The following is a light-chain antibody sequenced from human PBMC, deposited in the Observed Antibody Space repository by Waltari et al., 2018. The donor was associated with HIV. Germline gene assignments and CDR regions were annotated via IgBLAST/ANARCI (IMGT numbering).Light chain of an antibody. Sequence: EIVLPRLPAPLSLPQGEGATLPSGPIQSLPTYLAWFQQKPGQPPRLLIFDASSRATGVPARFSGSGSGTDFSLTISSLEPEDFAIYYCQARHSWPPLFTFGPGTKVEMK. V-gene: IGKV3-11*01. CDR3: QARHSWPPLFT. CDR1: QSLPTY. J-gene: IGKJ3*01. CDR2: DAS.